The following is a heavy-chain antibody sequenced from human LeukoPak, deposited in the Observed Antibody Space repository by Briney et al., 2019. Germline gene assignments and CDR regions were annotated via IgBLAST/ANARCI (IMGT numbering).Heavy chain of an antibody. CDR1: GFTFSSYS. Sequence: GGSLRLSCAASGFTFSSYSMNWVRQAPGRGLEWVSYISSGSSTIYYADSVKGRFAISRDNTKNSLYLQMNSLRDEDTAVYYCARSYGYSYGEDYWGQGTLVTVSS. V-gene: IGHV3-48*02. D-gene: IGHD5-18*01. J-gene: IGHJ4*02. CDR2: ISSGSSTI. CDR3: ARSYGYSYGEDY.